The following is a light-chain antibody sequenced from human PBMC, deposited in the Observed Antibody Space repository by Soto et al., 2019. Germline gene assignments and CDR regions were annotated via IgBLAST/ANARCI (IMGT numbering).Light chain of an antibody. Sequence: EIVLTQSPATLSLSPGERATLSCRASQSVSSYLAWYQQKPGQAPRLLIYDASNRATGIPARFSGSGSGTDFTLTIRSLEPEDFAVYYCQQRSNWPPDFTFGPGTKVDI. V-gene: IGKV3-11*01. CDR3: QQRSNWPPDFT. CDR2: DAS. J-gene: IGKJ3*01. CDR1: QSVSSY.